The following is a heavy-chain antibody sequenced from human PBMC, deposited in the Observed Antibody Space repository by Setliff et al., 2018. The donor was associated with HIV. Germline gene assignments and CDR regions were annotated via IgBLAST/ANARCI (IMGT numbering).Heavy chain of an antibody. D-gene: IGHD6-6*01. Sequence: GGSLRLSCAASGFTFSSYPMSWVRQSPGKGPEWVSAISDGGGSTYYAVSVKCRFTISRDNSKNTLYLQMNSLRVEDTAVYYCAKEPKLGGIAAPFDYWGQGTLVTVSS. J-gene: IGHJ4*02. CDR2: ISDGGGST. V-gene: IGHV3-23*01. CDR1: GFTFSSYP. CDR3: AKEPKLGGIAAPFDY.